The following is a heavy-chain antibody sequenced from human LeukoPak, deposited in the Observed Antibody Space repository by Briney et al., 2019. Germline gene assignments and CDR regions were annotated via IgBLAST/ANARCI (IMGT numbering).Heavy chain of an antibody. V-gene: IGHV4-31*03. Sequence: PSETLSLTCTVSGGSISSGGYYWSWIRQHPGKGLEWIGYIYYSGSTYYNPSLKSRVTISVDTSKNQFSLKLSSVTAADTAVYYCARVSDGYSSSWYSVADWFDPWGQGTLVTVSS. CDR1: GGSISSGGYY. J-gene: IGHJ5*02. CDR2: IYYSGST. CDR3: ARVSDGYSSSWYSVADWFDP. D-gene: IGHD6-13*01.